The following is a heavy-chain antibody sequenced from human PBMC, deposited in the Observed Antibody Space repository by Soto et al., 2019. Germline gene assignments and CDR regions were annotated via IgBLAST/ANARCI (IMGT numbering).Heavy chain of an antibody. V-gene: IGHV1-69*01. CDR1: GGTFRTYD. Sequence: QAHLVQSGAEVRKPGSSVTVSCKATGGTFRTYDFNWVRQAPGQGLEWMGAIIPRFGTPSYAQRFLERAAISADEVTNTVSLTLTDLRSDETAVFYCAAVSFHDTGGFGAIDFWGQGTLVTVSS. CDR3: AAVSFHDTGGFGAIDF. J-gene: IGHJ4*02. CDR2: IIPRFGTP. D-gene: IGHD3-16*01.